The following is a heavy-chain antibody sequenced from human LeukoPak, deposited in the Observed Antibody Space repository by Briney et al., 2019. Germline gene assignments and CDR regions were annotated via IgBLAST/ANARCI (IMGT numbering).Heavy chain of an antibody. CDR3: ARAIAPYYYDSSGYYSRGGYYYYYMDV. CDR1: GDSISTSNSY. J-gene: IGHJ6*03. CDR2: INHSGST. D-gene: IGHD3-22*01. Sequence: SETLSLTCTVSGDSISTSNSYWGWIRQPPGKGLEWIGEINHSGSTNYNPSLKSRVTISVDTSKNQFSLKLSSVTAADTAVYYCARAIAPYYYDSSGYYSRGGYYYYYMDVWGKGTTVTVSS. V-gene: IGHV4-39*07.